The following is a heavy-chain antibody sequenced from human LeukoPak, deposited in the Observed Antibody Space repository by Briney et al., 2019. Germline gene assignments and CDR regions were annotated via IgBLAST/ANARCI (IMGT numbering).Heavy chain of an antibody. D-gene: IGHD2-21*02. CDR3: ARESLGCGGDCHFDY. Sequence: ATVKVSCKASGGTLSSYAFSWMRQAPGQGLEWMGRIIPIYDPVDYAQRFQGRVTITADESTNTVYMELNSLTFEDTAVYYCARESLGCGGDCHFDYWGQGTLLTVSS. CDR2: IIPIYDPV. V-gene: IGHV1-69*13. CDR1: GGTLSSYA. J-gene: IGHJ4*02.